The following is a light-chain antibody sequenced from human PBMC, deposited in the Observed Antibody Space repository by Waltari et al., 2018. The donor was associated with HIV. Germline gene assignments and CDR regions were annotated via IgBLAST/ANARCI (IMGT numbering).Light chain of an antibody. V-gene: IGLV3-19*01. Sequence: SSELTQDPAMSVALGQTVRITCQGDSLRSYYASRYKQKPGQAPVLVIYGKDNRPSGIPYRFSGSTSGNTASLTITGPQAEDESDYYCYSRDSSGDHLLFGGGTKLTVL. J-gene: IGLJ2*01. CDR2: GKD. CDR3: YSRDSSGDHLL. CDR1: SLRSYY.